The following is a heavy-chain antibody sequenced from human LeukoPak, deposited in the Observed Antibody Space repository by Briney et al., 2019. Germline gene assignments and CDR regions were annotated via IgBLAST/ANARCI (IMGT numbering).Heavy chain of an antibody. D-gene: IGHD2-2*02. CDR3: ARGDCSSTSCYTPDY. CDR1: GGSISSGGYY. J-gene: IGHJ4*02. V-gene: IGHV4-30-2*01. Sequence: PSQTLSLTCTVSGGSISSGGYYWSWIRQPPGKGLEWIGYIYHSGSTNYNPSLKSRVTISVDTSKNQFSLKLSSVTAADTAVYYCARGDCSSTSCYTPDYWGQGTLVTVSS. CDR2: IYHSGST.